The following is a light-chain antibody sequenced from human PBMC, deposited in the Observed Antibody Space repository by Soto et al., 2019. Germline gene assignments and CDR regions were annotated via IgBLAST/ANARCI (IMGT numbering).Light chain of an antibody. Sequence: EIVLTQSPGTLSLSPGERSYISCKTSQSVSSNYLAWYQQTPGQAPRLLICGASSRATGISDRFSGSGSGTDFTLTIISLEPGDFAMYYCQQYVSSPRLTFGGGTKV. V-gene: IGKV3-20*01. CDR1: QSVSSNY. CDR2: GAS. J-gene: IGKJ4*01. CDR3: QQYVSSPRLT.